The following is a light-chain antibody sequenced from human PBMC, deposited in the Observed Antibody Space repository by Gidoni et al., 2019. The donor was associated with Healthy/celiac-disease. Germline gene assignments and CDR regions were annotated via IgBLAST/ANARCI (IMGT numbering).Light chain of an antibody. CDR2: DAS. CDR1: KDISNY. CDR3: QQYDNLPIT. J-gene: IGKJ5*01. V-gene: IGKV1-33*01. Sequence: QKTKSPSSLSASVGDRVTITCQASKDISNYLNWYQQKPGKAPKLLIYDASNLETGVPSRFSGSGSGTVFTFTIRSLQPEDIATYYCQQYDNLPITFGQGTRLEIK.